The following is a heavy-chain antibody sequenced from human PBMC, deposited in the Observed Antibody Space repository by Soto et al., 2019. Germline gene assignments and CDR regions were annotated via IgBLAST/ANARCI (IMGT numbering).Heavy chain of an antibody. J-gene: IGHJ6*02. CDR2: IIPIFGTA. V-gene: IGHV1-69*13. CDR1: GGTFSSYA. CDR3: ARSQGGSSSLDIYYYYYGMDV. Sequence: SVKVSCKAPGGTFSSYAISWVRQAPGQGLEWMGGIIPIFGTAKYAQKFQGRVTITADESTSTGYMELSSLRSEDTAVYYCARSQGGSSSLDIYYYYYGMDVWGQGTTVTVSS. D-gene: IGHD2-15*01.